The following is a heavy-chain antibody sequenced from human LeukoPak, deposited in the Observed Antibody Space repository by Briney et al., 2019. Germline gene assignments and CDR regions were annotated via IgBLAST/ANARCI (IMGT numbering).Heavy chain of an antibody. CDR3: AELGITMIGGV. Sequence: GGSLRLSCAASGFSLSTYAMNWVRQAPGKGLEWVSSISPSSTYIYYADSWKGRFTISRDNAKSSLYLQMNSLRAEDTAVYYCAELGITMIGGVWGKGTTVIISS. CDR2: ISPSSTYI. J-gene: IGHJ6*04. CDR1: GFSLSTYA. V-gene: IGHV3-21*01. D-gene: IGHD3-10*02.